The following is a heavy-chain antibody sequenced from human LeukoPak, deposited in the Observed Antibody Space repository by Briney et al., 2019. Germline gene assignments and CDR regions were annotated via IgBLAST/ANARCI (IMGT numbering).Heavy chain of an antibody. V-gene: IGHV3-30*02. Sequence: GGSLRLSCAASGFTFSSYGMHWVRQAPGKGLEWVAFIRYDGSDKYYGDSVKGRFTISRDNPKNTLSLQMNSLRAEDTAVYYCAKGQLRFLDNWFDPWGQGTLVTVSS. CDR2: IRYDGSDK. CDR3: AKGQLRFLDNWFDP. J-gene: IGHJ5*02. D-gene: IGHD3-3*01. CDR1: GFTFSSYG.